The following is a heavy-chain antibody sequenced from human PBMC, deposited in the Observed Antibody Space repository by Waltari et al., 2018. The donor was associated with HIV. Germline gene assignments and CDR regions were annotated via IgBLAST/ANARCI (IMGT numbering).Heavy chain of an antibody. D-gene: IGHD3-22*01. CDR1: GFTFSSYG. V-gene: IGHV3-30*18. Sequence: QVQLVESGGGVVQPGRSLRLSCAASGFTFSSYGMHWVRQAPGKGLEWVAVISYDGSNKYYADSVKGRFTISRDNSKNTLYLQRNSLRAEDTAVYYCAKDPYYYDSSGYADYFDYWGQGTLVTVSS. CDR3: AKDPYYYDSSGYADYFDY. J-gene: IGHJ4*02. CDR2: ISYDGSNK.